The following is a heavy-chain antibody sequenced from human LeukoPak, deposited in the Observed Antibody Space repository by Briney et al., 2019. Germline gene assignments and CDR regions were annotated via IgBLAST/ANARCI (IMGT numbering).Heavy chain of an antibody. J-gene: IGHJ4*02. Sequence: PSETLSLTCTVSGGSISSCYWSWIRQRPGHGLEWIGYIYYSWSTNYNPSLNSRVTISVDTSKNQYPLKLRSVTAAVTAVYYGARDHYDHYGDYVFDYWGQGTLVTVSS. CDR2: IYYSWST. CDR3: ARDHYDHYGDYVFDY. CDR1: GGSISSCY. V-gene: IGHV4-59*12. D-gene: IGHD4-17*01.